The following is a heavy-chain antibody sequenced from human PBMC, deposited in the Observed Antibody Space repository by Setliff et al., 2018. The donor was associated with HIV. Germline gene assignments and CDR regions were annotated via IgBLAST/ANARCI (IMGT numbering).Heavy chain of an antibody. V-gene: IGHV3-73*01. Sequence: LRLSCAASGFTFSGSTIHWVRQASGKGLEWVGRIGSKANSYATAYAASVKGRFTLSRDDSKNTAYLQMNSLRTEDTALYYCARLKSYASSPSSDYWGQGTLVTVSS. CDR3: ARLKSYASSPSSDY. D-gene: IGHD2-2*01. CDR2: IGSKANSYAT. J-gene: IGHJ4*02. CDR1: GFTFSGST.